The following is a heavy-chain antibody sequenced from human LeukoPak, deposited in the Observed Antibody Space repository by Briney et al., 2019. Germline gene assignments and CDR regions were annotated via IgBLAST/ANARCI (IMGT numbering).Heavy chain of an antibody. Sequence: PSETLSLTCTVSGGSISSYYWSWIRQPPGKGLEWIGYIYTSGSTNYNPSLKSQVIISVDTSKNQFSLKLSSVTAADTAVYYCASVKEGSSWYFDYYYYMYVWGKGTTVTVSS. CDR2: IYTSGST. J-gene: IGHJ6*03. CDR3: ASVKEGSSWYFDYYYYMYV. CDR1: GGSISSYY. D-gene: IGHD6-13*01. V-gene: IGHV4-4*09.